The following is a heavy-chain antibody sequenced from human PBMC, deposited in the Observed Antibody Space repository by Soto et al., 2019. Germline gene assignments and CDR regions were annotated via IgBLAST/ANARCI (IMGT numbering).Heavy chain of an antibody. J-gene: IGHJ4*02. CDR3: ARDSYGVDY. D-gene: IGHD1-26*01. CDR2: IWYDGSNK. Sequence: QVQLVESGGGVVQPGRSLRLSCAASGFTFSSYGMHWVRQAPGKGLEWVAVIWYDGSNKYYADSVKGRFTISRDNSKNTLYLQMNSLRAVDTAVYYCARDSYGVDYWGQGTLVTVSS. CDR1: GFTFSSYG. V-gene: IGHV3-33*01.